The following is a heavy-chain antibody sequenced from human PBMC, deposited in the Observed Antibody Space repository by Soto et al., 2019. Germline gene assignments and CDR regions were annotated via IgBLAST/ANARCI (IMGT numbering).Heavy chain of an antibody. D-gene: IGHD2-15*01. CDR1: GGTISTNV. CDR2: IMPIFAAP. V-gene: IGHV1-69*06. J-gene: IGHJ4*02. Sequence: QVQLMQSGAEVKKPGSSVKVSCKASGGTISTNVISWVRQAPGQGLEWMGEIMPIFAAPNNAQKFQGRLTITADTSTTTVYMELRSLTSEDTAVYFCATGARYCSGGSCYPEDWGQGTLVIVSS. CDR3: ATGARYCSGGSCYPED.